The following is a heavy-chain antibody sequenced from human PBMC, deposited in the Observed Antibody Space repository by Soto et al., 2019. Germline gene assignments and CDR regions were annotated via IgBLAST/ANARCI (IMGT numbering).Heavy chain of an antibody. J-gene: IGHJ5*02. CDR2: ISAYNGNK. CDR1: GGTFSSYA. D-gene: IGHD2-2*01. CDR3: ARDAVPAARRETCWFDP. Sequence: VASVKVSCKASGGTFSSYAISWVRQAPGQGLEWMGCISAYNGNKNYAQKLQGRVTMTTDTSTSTAYMELRSLRSDDTAVYYCARDAVPAARRETCWFDPGGQGTLVTVSS. V-gene: IGHV1-18*01.